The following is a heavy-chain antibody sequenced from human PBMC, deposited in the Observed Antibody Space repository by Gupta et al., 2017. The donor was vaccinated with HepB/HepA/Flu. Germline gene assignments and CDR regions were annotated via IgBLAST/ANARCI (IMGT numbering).Heavy chain of an antibody. J-gene: IGHJ4*02. CDR3: ARDFLWFGELLTNAPDY. Sequence: QVQLVESGGGVVQPGRSLRLSCAASGFTFSSYGMHWVRQAPGKGLEWVAVIWYDGSNKYYADSVKGRFTISRDNSKNTLYLQMNSLRAEDTAVYYCARDFLWFGELLTNAPDYWGQGTLVTVSS. D-gene: IGHD3-10*01. CDR2: IWYDGSNK. V-gene: IGHV3-33*01. CDR1: GFTFSSYG.